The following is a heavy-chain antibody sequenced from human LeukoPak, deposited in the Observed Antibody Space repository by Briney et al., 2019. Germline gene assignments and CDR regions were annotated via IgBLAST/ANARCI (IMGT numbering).Heavy chain of an antibody. J-gene: IGHJ5*02. D-gene: IGHD2-2*01. CDR1: GYSFSSYW. CDR3: ARQWGDCSSTSCYSAS. V-gene: IGHV5-51*01. Sequence: GESLKISCKGSGYSFSSYWIGWVRQMPGKGLEWMGIIYPGDSDTRYSPSFQGQVTISADKSVSTAYLQWSSLKASDTAMYYCARQWGDCSSTSCYSASWGQGTLVTVSS. CDR2: IYPGDSDT.